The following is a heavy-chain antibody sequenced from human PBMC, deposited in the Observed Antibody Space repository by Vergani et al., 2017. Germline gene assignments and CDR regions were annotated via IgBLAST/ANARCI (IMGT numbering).Heavy chain of an antibody. Sequence: QVQLPQWGAGLLKPSETLSLTCAVYGGSFSGYYWSWIRQPPGKGLEWIGEINHSGSTNYNPSLKSRVTISVDTSKNQFSLKLSSVTAADTAVYYCARVKKGGYNRNYFDYWGQGTLVTVSS. J-gene: IGHJ4*02. CDR1: GGSFSGYY. CDR3: ARVKKGGYNRNYFDY. CDR2: INHSGST. V-gene: IGHV4-34*01. D-gene: IGHD5-24*01.